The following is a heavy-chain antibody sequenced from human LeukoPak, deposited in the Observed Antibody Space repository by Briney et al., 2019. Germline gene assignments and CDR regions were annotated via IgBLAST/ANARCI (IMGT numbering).Heavy chain of an antibody. CDR1: GGSISSYC. CDR3: ASHTRYCGRTSCSSYYYMDV. J-gene: IGHJ6*03. CDR2: VCTSGSS. D-gene: IGHD2-2*01. V-gene: IGHV4-4*09. Sequence: SETLSLTCAVSGGSISSYCWSWIRQSPGKGLEWMGYVCTSGSSNYNPSLRSRVTISVDTSRNQFSLKLSSVTAADTAVYYCASHTRYCGRTSCSSYYYMDVWGKGTTVTVSS.